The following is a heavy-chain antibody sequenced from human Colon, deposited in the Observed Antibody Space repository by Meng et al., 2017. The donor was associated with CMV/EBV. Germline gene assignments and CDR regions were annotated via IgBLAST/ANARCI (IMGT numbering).Heavy chain of an antibody. CDR2: IYYSGTT. Sequence: SETLSLTCSVSGGSFNTDTWNWIRQPPGKGLEWIGSIYYSGTTYYNPSLKSRVTISVDTSKNQFSLKLTSVTAADTALYYCAREQIAPRKNGMDVWGQGTTVTVSS. CDR1: GGSFNTDT. J-gene: IGHJ6*02. V-gene: IGHV4-59*12. CDR3: AREQIAPRKNGMDV. D-gene: IGHD1-14*01.